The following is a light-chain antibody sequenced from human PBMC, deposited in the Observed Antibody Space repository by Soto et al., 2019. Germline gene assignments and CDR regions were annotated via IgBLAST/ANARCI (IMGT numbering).Light chain of an antibody. CDR3: HQRSNWPIA. V-gene: IGKV3-11*01. J-gene: IGKJ5*01. Sequence: EIVLTQSPATLSLSPGERATLSCRASQSVSSYLAWYQQKPGQPPRLLIYDTSNRATGIPARFSGSGSGTAFTFTISSLDPEEFAVYYCHQRSNWPIAFGQGTRLEIK. CDR2: DTS. CDR1: QSVSSY.